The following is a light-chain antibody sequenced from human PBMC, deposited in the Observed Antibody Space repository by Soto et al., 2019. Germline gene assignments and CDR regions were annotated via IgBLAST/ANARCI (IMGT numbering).Light chain of an antibody. V-gene: IGKV3-20*01. Sequence: EIVLTQSPGTLSLSPGERATLSCRASQSVSSSYLAWYQQKPGQAPRLLIYAASSRATGIPYRFSGSGSGTDFTLTISRLEPEDFAVYYCQQFGSSLYTFGQGTKLEIK. CDR3: QQFGSSLYT. CDR2: AAS. J-gene: IGKJ2*01. CDR1: QSVSSSY.